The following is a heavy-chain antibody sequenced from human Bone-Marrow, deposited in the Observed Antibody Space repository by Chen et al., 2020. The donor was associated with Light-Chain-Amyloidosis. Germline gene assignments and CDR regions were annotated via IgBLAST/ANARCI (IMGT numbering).Heavy chain of an antibody. J-gene: IGHJ4*02. Sequence: EVQLEPSGPEVKKPGESLEISCKGSVYTFPNYWIGWVRQMPGKGLEWMGVIYPDDSDARYSPSFEGQVTISADKSITTAYLQWRSLKASDTAMYYCARRRDGYNFDYWGQGTLVTVSS. CDR3: ARRRDGYNFDY. CDR2: IYPDDSDA. V-gene: IGHV5-51*01. D-gene: IGHD5-12*01. CDR1: VYTFPNYW.